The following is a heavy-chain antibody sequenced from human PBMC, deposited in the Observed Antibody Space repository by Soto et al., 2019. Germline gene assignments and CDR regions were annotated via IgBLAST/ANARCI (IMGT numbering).Heavy chain of an antibody. J-gene: IGHJ4*02. CDR1: GFSLSTSGVG. CDR3: AHSPYSRSSYYFDY. Sequence: QITLKESGPTLVKPTQTLTLTCTFSGFSLSTSGVGVGWIRQPPGKALEWLALIYWDDDKRDSPFLKSRLTITKDTSKNQGVLTMTNMDPVDTATYYCAHSPYSRSSYYFDYWGQGTLVTVSS. V-gene: IGHV2-5*02. D-gene: IGHD6-6*01. CDR2: IYWDDDK.